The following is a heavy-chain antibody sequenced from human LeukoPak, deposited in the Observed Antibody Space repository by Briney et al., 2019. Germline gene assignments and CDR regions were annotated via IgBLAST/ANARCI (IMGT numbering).Heavy chain of an antibody. J-gene: IGHJ3*02. CDR1: GFTFDDYA. D-gene: IGHD6-19*01. V-gene: IGHV3-9*01. CDR3: AKAKGQWLVPDAFDI. CDR2: ISWNSGSI. Sequence: PGRSLRLSCAASGFTFDDYAMHWVRQAPGKGLEWVSGISWNSGSIGYADSVKGRFTISRDNAKNSLYLQMNSLRAEDTALYYCAKAKGQWLVPDAFDIWGQGTMVTVSS.